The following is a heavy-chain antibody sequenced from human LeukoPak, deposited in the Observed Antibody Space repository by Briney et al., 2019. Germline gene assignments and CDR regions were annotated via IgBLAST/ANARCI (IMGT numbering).Heavy chain of an antibody. V-gene: IGHV1-2*02. CDR2: INPSSGDT. D-gene: IGHD5-12*01. Sequence: ASVKVSCKASGPTFTGSYMQWVRQAPGQGLEWMGWINPSSGDTNYAQKFQGRVTMTRDMSISTAYMELSRLRSDDTAVYYCARDGLSRGDYDYRGCYFDYWGQGTLVTVSS. CDR1: GPTFTGSY. J-gene: IGHJ4*02. CDR3: ARDGLSRGDYDYRGCYFDY.